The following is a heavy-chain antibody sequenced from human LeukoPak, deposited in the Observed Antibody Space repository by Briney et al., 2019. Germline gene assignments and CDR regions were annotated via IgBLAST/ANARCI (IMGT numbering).Heavy chain of an antibody. J-gene: IGHJ5*02. Sequence: PGGSLRLSCAASGFTFSSYSLNWVRQAPGKGLEWVSSISSSSSYIYYADSVKGRFTISRDNAKNSLYLQTDSLRAGDTAVYYCAREAITGTFGFDPWGQGTLVTVSS. D-gene: IGHD1-7*01. CDR2: ISSSSSYI. V-gene: IGHV3-21*01. CDR3: AREAITGTFGFDP. CDR1: GFTFSSYS.